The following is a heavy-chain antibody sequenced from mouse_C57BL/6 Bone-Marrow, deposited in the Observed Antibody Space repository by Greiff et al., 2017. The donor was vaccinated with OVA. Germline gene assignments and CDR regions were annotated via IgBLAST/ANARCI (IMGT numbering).Heavy chain of an antibody. CDR1: GYSITSGYY. D-gene: IGHD1-1*01. CDR2: ISYDGSN. CDR3: ASSITTRAMDY. J-gene: IGHJ4*01. Sequence: EVKVEESGPGLVKPSQSLSLTCSVTGYSITSGYYWNWIRQFPGNKLEWMGYISYDGSNNYNPSLKNRISITRDTSKNQFFLKLNSVTTEDTATYYCASSITTRAMDYWGQGTSVTVSS. V-gene: IGHV3-6*01.